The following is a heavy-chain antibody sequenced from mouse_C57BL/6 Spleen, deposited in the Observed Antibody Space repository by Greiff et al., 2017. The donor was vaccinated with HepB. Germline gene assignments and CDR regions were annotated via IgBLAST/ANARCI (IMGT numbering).Heavy chain of an antibody. V-gene: IGHV1-55*01. D-gene: IGHD3-2*02. J-gene: IGHJ4*01. Sequence: QVQLQHPGAELVKPGASVKMSCKASGYTFTSYWITWVKQRPGQGLEWIGDIYPGSGSTNYNEKFKSKATLTVDTSSSTAYMQLSSLTSEDSAVYYCARRELRSYAMDYWGQGTSVTVSS. CDR1: GYTFTSYW. CDR3: ARRELRSYAMDY. CDR2: IYPGSGST.